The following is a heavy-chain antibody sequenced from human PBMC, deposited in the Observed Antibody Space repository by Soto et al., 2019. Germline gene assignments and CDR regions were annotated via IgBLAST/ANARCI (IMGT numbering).Heavy chain of an antibody. CDR3: TVAWGYISSWTVYHYYGIDV. J-gene: IGHJ6*02. D-gene: IGHD6-13*01. Sequence: QVQLVESGGGLVQPGGSLRLSCAASGFTFSDYYMSWIRQAPGKGLEWVSYISSSSSYTNYADSVKGRFTISRDNAKNALYLQIDSVRGADAAVSYCTVAWGYISSWTVYHYYGIDVWGQGTTGTVPS. CDR1: GFTFSDYY. CDR2: ISSSSSYT. V-gene: IGHV3-11*06.